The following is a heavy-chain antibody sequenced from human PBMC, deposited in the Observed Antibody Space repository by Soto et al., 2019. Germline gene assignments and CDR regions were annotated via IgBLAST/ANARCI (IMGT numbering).Heavy chain of an antibody. Sequence: GGSLRLSCAASGFTFSSYWMHWVRQVPGKGLLWVSRIDEYGNTIDYADSVRGRFTISRDNARNTLYLEMNSLRAEDTALYYCTRDIGGRWAYWGPGTLATVSS. J-gene: IGHJ4*02. CDR1: GFTFSSYW. D-gene: IGHD3-16*01. CDR3: TRDIGGRWAY. V-gene: IGHV3-74*01. CDR2: IDEYGNTI.